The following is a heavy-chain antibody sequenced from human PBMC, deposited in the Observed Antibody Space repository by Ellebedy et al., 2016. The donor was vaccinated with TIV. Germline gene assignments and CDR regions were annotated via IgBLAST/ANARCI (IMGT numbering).Heavy chain of an antibody. CDR2: IKQDGSEK. CDR1: GFTFSSYW. V-gene: IGHV3-7*03. Sequence: GGSLRLSCAASGFTFSSYWMSWVRQAPGKGLEWVANIKQDGSEKYYVESVKGRFTISRDNAKNSLYLQMNSLRAEDTAVYYCAREYCSGGSCYAVFWFDPWGQGTLVTVSS. CDR3: AREYCSGGSCYAVFWFDP. D-gene: IGHD2-15*01. J-gene: IGHJ5*02.